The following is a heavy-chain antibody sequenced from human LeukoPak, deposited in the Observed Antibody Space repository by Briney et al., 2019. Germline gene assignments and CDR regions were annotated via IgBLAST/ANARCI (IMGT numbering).Heavy chain of an antibody. V-gene: IGHV3-66*01. Sequence: GGSLRLSCAASGFFVTNNYISWVRQAPGKGLEWVSIIYTGGSTFSAEFVKGRFTISRDNAKNSLYLQMNSLRAEDTAVYYCARVGATSRHDAFDIWGQGTMVTVSS. CDR1: GFFVTNNY. CDR2: IYTGGST. CDR3: ARVGATSRHDAFDI. J-gene: IGHJ3*02. D-gene: IGHD1-26*01.